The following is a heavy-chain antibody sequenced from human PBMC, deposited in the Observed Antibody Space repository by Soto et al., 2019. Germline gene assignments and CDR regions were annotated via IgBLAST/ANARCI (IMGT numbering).Heavy chain of an antibody. CDR1: GYTFTSYY. D-gene: IGHD2-2*01. CDR2: INPSGGST. Sequence: ASVKVSCKASGYTFTSYYIHWVRQAPGQGLEWVGLINPSGGSTTYAPKFQGRVTMTRDTSTSTVYMELSSLRSEDTAVYYCARDAGYCISTSCYRSLYYYYGMDVWGQGTTVTVSS. V-gene: IGHV1-46*01. J-gene: IGHJ6*02. CDR3: ARDAGYCISTSCYRSLYYYYGMDV.